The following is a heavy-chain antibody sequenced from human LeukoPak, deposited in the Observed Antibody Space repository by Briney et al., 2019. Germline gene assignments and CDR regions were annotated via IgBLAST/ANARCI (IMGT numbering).Heavy chain of an antibody. D-gene: IGHD6-13*01. CDR2: ISYDGSNK. V-gene: IGHV3-30*04. J-gene: IGHJ4*02. CDR1: GFTFSSYA. Sequence: GGPLRLSCAASGFTFSSYAMHWVRQAPGKGLEWVAVISYDGSNKYYADSVKGRFTISRDNSKNTLYLQMNSLRAEDTAVYYCARGSIAAARGAPDYWGQGTLVTVSS. CDR3: ARGSIAAARGAPDY.